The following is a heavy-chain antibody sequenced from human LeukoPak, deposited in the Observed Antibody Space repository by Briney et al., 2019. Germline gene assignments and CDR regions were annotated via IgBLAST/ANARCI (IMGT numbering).Heavy chain of an antibody. CDR2: IYYSGST. D-gene: IGHD6-19*01. J-gene: IGHJ4*02. Sequence: SETLSLTCTVSGGSISGYYWSWVRQPPGKGPEWVGYIYYSGSTNYNPSLKSRVTISVDTPKNQFSLKINSVTAADTAVYYCARLASSGWSHCDYWGQGTLVTVSS. V-gene: IGHV4-59*08. CDR3: ARLASSGWSHCDY. CDR1: GGSISGYY.